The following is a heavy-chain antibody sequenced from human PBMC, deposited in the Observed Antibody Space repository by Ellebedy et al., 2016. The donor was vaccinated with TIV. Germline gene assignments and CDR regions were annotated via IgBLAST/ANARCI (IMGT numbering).Heavy chain of an antibody. Sequence: SETLSLTXTVSGGSITSPAHFWGWIRQPAGKGLEWIGRFSTDGHTSYNPSLKSRVTLSVDTSKNQFSLRLTSVTAADTAVYYCARDPGCRHGDCDQGAFDSWGQGTLVTVSS. CDR3: ARDPGCRHGDCDQGAFDS. D-gene: IGHD2-21*01. J-gene: IGHJ4*02. CDR2: FSTDGHT. V-gene: IGHV4-61*02. CDR1: GGSITSPAHF.